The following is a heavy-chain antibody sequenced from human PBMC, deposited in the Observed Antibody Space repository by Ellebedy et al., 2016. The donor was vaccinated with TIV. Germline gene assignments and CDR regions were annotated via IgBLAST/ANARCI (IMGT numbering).Heavy chain of an antibody. CDR2: ISASGGST. V-gene: IGHV3-23*01. D-gene: IGHD3-22*01. CDR1: GFTFSNYA. J-gene: IGHJ4*02. Sequence: PGGSLRLSCAASGFTFSNYAMSWVRQAPGKGLEWVSTISASGGSTYYADSGKGRFTISRDNSKNTLYLQMSSLRAEDTAVYYCAKGRGGGSDSSAPRYYFDYWGLGTLVTVSS. CDR3: AKGRGGGSDSSAPRYYFDY.